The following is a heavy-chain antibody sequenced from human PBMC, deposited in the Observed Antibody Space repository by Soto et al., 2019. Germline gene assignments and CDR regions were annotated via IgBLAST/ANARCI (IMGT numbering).Heavy chain of an antibody. CDR1: GFTFRDYY. J-gene: IGHJ4*02. V-gene: IGHV3-11*01. CDR2: ISGSGSNI. D-gene: IGHD3-3*02. CDR3: ARGGGISIVGYSYFDN. Sequence: QVQLVESGGCLVKPGGSLRLSCEASGFTFRDYYMNWIRQAPGKWLEWVSYISGSGSNIYYADSVKGRFTISRDNAKNLLYLQMNSLRAEDTAVYYCARGGGISIVGYSYFDNWGQGTLVTVSS.